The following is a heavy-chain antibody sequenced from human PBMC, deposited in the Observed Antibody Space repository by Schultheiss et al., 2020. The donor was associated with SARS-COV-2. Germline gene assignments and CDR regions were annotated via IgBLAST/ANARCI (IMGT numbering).Heavy chain of an antibody. V-gene: IGHV4-61*01. CDR1: GGSVSSGSYY. CDR2: IYYSGST. J-gene: IGHJ1*01. CDR3: ARGRVDFQH. Sequence: SETLSLICTVSGGSVSSGSYYWSWIRQPPGKGLEWIGYIYYSGSTNYNPSLKSRVTISVDTSKNQFSLKLSSVTAADTAVYYCARGRVDFQHWGQGTLVTVSS. D-gene: IGHD5-12*01.